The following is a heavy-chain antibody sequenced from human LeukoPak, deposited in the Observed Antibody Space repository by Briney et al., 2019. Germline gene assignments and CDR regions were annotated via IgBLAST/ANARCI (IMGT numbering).Heavy chain of an antibody. CDR1: GFTFSSYA. Sequence: GGSLRLSCAASGFTFSSYAMSWVRQAPGKGLEWVSSISSSSSYIYYADSVKGRFTISRGNAKNSLYLQMNSLRAEDTAVYYCARFALKTPPTDWGQGTLVTVSS. J-gene: IGHJ4*02. CDR2: ISSSSSYI. V-gene: IGHV3-21*01. CDR3: ARFALKTPPTD.